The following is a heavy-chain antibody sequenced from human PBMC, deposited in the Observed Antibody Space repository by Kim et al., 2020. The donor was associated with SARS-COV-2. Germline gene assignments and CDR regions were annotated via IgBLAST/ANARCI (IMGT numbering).Heavy chain of an antibody. Sequence: GGSLRLSCAASGFTFSSYGMHWVRQAPGKGLEWVAVIWYDGSNKYYADSVKGRFTISRDNSKNTLYLQMNSLRAEDTAVYYCARDSYYDSSGYKFFDYWGQGTLVTVSS. D-gene: IGHD3-22*01. V-gene: IGHV3-33*01. CDR3: ARDSYYDSSGYKFFDY. J-gene: IGHJ4*02. CDR2: IWYDGSNK. CDR1: GFTFSSYG.